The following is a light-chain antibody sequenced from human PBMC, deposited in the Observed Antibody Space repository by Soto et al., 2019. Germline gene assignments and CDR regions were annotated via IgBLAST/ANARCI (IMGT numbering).Light chain of an antibody. V-gene: IGKV1-5*01. CDR3: QHYNSYWWT. CDR1: QSISSW. CDR2: DAS. Sequence: DIQMTQSPSTLSASVGDRVTITCRASQSISSWLAWYQQKPGKAPKLLIYDASSLESGVPSRFSGSGSGTEFTLTISSLQPDDFETYYCQHYNSYWWTFGQGTKVDIK. J-gene: IGKJ1*01.